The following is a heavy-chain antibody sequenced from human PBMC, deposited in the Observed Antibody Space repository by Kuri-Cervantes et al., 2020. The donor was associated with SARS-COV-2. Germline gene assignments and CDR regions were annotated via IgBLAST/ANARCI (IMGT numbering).Heavy chain of an antibody. CDR2: ISGSGGST. CDR3: ANLQWLLIDDAFDI. J-gene: IGHJ3*02. CDR1: GFTSSSYA. V-gene: IGHV3-23*01. Sequence: GESLKISCAASGFTSSSYAMSWVRQAPGKGLEWVSAISGSGGSTYYADSVKGRFTISRDNSKNTLYLQMNSLRAEDTAVYYCANLQWLLIDDAFDIWGQGTMVTVSS. D-gene: IGHD3-22*01.